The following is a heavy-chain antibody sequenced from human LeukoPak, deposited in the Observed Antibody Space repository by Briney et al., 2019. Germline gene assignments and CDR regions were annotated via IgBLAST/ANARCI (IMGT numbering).Heavy chain of an antibody. Sequence: PGGSLRLSCAASGFTFSSYSMNWVRQAPGKGLEWVSSFTSMSRTIYYADSVKGRFTISRDNAKNSLYLQMNSLRAEDTAVYYCARGRDLYGSGSWGDYWGQGTLVTVSS. CDR3: ARGRDLYGSGSWGDY. V-gene: IGHV3-21*04. J-gene: IGHJ4*02. CDR1: GFTFSSYS. CDR2: FTSMSRTI. D-gene: IGHD3-10*01.